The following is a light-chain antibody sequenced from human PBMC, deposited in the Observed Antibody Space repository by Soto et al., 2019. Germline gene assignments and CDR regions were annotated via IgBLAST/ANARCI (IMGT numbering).Light chain of an antibody. CDR3: QQYNQWPGT. CDR2: GAS. V-gene: IGKV3-15*01. J-gene: IGKJ1*01. CDR1: QFVSSR. Sequence: DIVVTQSPATLSASPGERVTLSCRASQFVSSRLAWYQRRPGQSPRLLIYGASSRATGVPVRFSGSGSGVAFTLTISGLQSEDFAVYHCQQYNQWPGTFGQGTKVDIK.